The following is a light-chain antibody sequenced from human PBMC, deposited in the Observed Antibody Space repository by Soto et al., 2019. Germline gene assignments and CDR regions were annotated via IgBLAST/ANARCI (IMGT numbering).Light chain of an antibody. V-gene: IGKV1-33*01. CDR2: DAS. Sequence: IQMSQYPSTLCASVGDRVTITCRASQSVYTWLAWYQQKPGKAPNLLIYDASNLEIGVPSRFSGSGSGTHFTFTISSLQTEDIGTYYCQQYDILPITFGRGTRLEI. J-gene: IGKJ5*01. CDR3: QQYDILPIT. CDR1: QSVYTW.